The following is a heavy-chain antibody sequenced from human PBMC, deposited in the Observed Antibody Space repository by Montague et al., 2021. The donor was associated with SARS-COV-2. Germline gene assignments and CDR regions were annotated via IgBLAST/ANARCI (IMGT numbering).Heavy chain of an antibody. D-gene: IGHD2-21*02. Sequence: SETLSLTCTVSGGSISSYYWSWIRQPPGKGLQWIGYIYNNGSTNXNTSLKSRVTLSIDTSKNQFSLKLTSVTAADTAVYYCARGGGDSADYYYYAMDVWGQGTTVTVFS. V-gene: IGHV4-59*01. CDR3: ARGGGDSADYYYYAMDV. CDR1: GGSISSYY. J-gene: IGHJ6*02. CDR2: IYNNGST.